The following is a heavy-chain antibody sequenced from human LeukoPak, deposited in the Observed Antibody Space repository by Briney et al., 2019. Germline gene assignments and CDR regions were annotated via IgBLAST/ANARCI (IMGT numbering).Heavy chain of an antibody. CDR2: INPDGSNT. D-gene: IGHD3-16*02. J-gene: IGHJ4*02. Sequence: GGSLRLSCAASGFTFSTSWMHRVRQVPGKGLMWVSHINPDGSNTAYADSVEGRFTVSRDNANNTLSLQMNSLRAEDTAVYYCTRGYISGGQGILVTVSS. V-gene: IGHV3-74*01. CDR3: TRGYIS. CDR1: GFTFSTSW.